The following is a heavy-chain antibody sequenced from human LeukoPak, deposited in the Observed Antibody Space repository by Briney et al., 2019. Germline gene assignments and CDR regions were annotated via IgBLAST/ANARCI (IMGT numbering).Heavy chain of an antibody. V-gene: IGHV4-34*01. CDR3: AGERGEEYSSGWYKRNYFDN. D-gene: IGHD6-19*01. Sequence: SETLSLTCAVYGGSFSGYFWSWIRQPPGKGLEWIGEINHSGSINYNPSLKSRVTISVDTSKNQFSLKLTSVTGADTAVYYCAGERGEEYSSGWYKRNYFDNWGQGIRVTVSS. CDR1: GGSFSGYF. J-gene: IGHJ4*02. CDR2: INHSGSI.